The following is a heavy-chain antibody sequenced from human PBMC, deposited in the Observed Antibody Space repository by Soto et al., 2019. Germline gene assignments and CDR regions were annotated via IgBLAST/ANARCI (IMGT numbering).Heavy chain of an antibody. Sequence: PSLSCAASGFTIRNNYMSWVRQAPGKGLERVSVIYSGGSTYYADSVKGRFTISRDNSRNMMYLQMNSLRAEDTAVYYCARDPDPSSGSPIVGMDVWGQGTTVTVYS. CDR3: ARDPDPSSGSPIVGMDV. J-gene: IGHJ6*02. D-gene: IGHD3-10*01. V-gene: IGHV3-53*01. CDR2: IYSGGST. CDR1: GFTIRNNY.